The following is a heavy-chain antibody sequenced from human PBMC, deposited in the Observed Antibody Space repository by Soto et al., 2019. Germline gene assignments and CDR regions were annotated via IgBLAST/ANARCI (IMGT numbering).Heavy chain of an antibody. CDR1: GVFISSGSYF. D-gene: IGHD1-26*01. CDR2: AHSSGGT. CDR3: AKSKVGDTRDTDVDS. Sequence: PSETLSLTCTVSGVFISSGSYFWGWIRQPPGKGLEWIGSAHSSGGTYYNPSLKSRLTISVDKSKNNFSLRLNSVTAADTAVYYCAKSKVGDTRDTDVDSWGQGKLVTISS. V-gene: IGHV4-39*02. J-gene: IGHJ4*02.